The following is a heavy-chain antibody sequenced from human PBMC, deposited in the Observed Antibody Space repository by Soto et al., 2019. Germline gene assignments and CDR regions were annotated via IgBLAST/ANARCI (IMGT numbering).Heavy chain of an antibody. J-gene: IGHJ5*02. Sequence: GGSLRLSCAASGFTFSDAWMNWVRQAPGKGLEWVGRIKSNTDGSTYYADSVKGRFTISRDNSKNTLYLQMNSLRAEDTAVYYCARSGRVAAALFDPRAQRTPVTVSS. V-gene: IGHV3-53*01. D-gene: IGHD6-13*01. CDR2: IKSNTDGST. CDR1: GFTFSDAW. CDR3: ARSGRVAAALFDP.